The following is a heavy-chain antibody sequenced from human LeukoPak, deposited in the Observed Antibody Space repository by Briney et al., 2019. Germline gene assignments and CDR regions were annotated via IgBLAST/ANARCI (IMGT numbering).Heavy chain of an antibody. CDR3: AREDNWNYKFDY. V-gene: IGHV4-59*01. J-gene: IGHJ4*02. CDR2: IYYSGST. D-gene: IGHD1-7*01. CDR1: GGSISSYY. Sequence: SETLSLTCTVSGGSISSYYWSWLRQPPGKGLEWIGYIYYSGSTNYNPSLKSRVTISVDTSKNQFSLKLSSVTAADTAVYYCAREDNWNYKFDYWGQGTLVTVSS.